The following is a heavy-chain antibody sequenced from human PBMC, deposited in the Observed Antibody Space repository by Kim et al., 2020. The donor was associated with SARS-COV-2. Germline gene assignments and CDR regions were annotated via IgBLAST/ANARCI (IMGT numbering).Heavy chain of an antibody. D-gene: IGHD3-16*02. CDR3: TRCWGPYRYLDH. J-gene: IGHJ4*02. CDR1: GGSVSHTSSY. CDR2: INYSGTS. V-gene: IGHV4-39*01. Sequence: SETLSLTCTVSGGSVSHTSSYWGYIRQPPGKALEWIGTINYSGTSYYNPSLRSRVTLSVDTSKNQFSLTVNSVPAADSAVYYCTRCWGPYRYLDHWGQGT.